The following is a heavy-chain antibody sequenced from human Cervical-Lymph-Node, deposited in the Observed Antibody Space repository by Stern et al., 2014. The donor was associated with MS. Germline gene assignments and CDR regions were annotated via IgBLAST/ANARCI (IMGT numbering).Heavy chain of an antibody. CDR2: INPSGGST. CDR3: ARNWRGVGSTAYDY. Sequence: VQLVESGAEVEKPGASVKVSCKASGYTFTTYYMHWVRQAPGQGLEWMGMINPSGGSTTYAQKFQGRVTMTRGTSTSTVYMELSSLRSEDTAVYYCARNWRGVGSTAYDYWGQGTLVTVSS. J-gene: IGHJ4*02. D-gene: IGHD1-26*01. V-gene: IGHV1-46*01. CDR1: GYTFTTYY.